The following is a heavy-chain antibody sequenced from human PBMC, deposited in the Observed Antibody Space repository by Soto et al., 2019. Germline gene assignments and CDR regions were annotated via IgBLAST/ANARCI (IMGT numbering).Heavy chain of an antibody. V-gene: IGHV3-23*01. CDR2: ISGSGGST. J-gene: IGHJ6*02. CDR3: ASDIAARHYYYYGMDV. CDR1: GFTFSSYA. Sequence: QLGGPLRLSCAAPGFTFSSYAMSWVRQAPGKGLEWVSAISGSGGSTYYADSVKGRFTISRDNSKNTLYLQMNSLRAEDTAVYYCASDIAARHYYYYGMDVWGQGTTVTVSS. D-gene: IGHD6-6*01.